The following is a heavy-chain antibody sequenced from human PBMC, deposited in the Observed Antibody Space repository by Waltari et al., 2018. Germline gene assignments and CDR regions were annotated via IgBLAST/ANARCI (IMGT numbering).Heavy chain of an antibody. Sequence: QVQLQESGPGLVKPSETLSLTCAVSGYSISSGYYWGWIRQPPGKGLEWIGSIYHSGSTYYNPSLKSRVTISVDTSKNQFSLKLSSVTAADTAVYYCARQRSSSWPPYYYYGMDVWGQGTTVTVSS. CDR3: ARQRSSSWPPYYYYGMDV. J-gene: IGHJ6*02. CDR1: GYSISSGYY. CDR2: IYHSGST. D-gene: IGHD6-13*01. V-gene: IGHV4-38-2*01.